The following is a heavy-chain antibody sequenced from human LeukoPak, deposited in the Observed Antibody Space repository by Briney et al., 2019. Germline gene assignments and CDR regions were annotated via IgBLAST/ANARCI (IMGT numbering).Heavy chain of an antibody. V-gene: IGHV4-38-2*02. J-gene: IGHJ4*02. D-gene: IGHD6-19*01. CDR1: GYSISSGYY. CDR3: ARRPVAGSPYFDY. CDR2: IYHSGTT. Sequence: SETLSLTCTVSGYSISSGYYWGWIRQSPGKGLEWIGNIYHSGTTYYNPSLNSRVSISADTSKNQFSLKLSSVTAADTAVYYCARRPVAGSPYFDYWGQGTLVTVSS.